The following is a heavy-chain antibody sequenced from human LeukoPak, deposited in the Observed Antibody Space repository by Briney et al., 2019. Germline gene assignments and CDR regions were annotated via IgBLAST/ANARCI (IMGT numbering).Heavy chain of an antibody. CDR2: IYYSGST. CDR1: GGSISSYY. CDR3: ARDQGGLDP. Sequence: SETLSLTCTVSGGSISSYYWSWIRQPPGKGLEWIGYIYYSGSTNYNPSLKSRVTISVDTSKNQFSLRLSSVTAADTAVYYCARDQGGLDPWGQGTLVTVSS. V-gene: IGHV4-59*01. D-gene: IGHD2-15*01. J-gene: IGHJ5*02.